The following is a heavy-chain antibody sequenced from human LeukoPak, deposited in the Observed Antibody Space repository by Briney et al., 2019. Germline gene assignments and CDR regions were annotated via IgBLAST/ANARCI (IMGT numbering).Heavy chain of an antibody. D-gene: IGHD3-10*01. Sequence: ASVKVSCKASGGTFSSYAISWVRQAPGQGLEWMGRIIPIFGTANYAQKFQGRVTITTDESTSTAYMELSSLRPEDTAVYYCARYYGSGSYYLDYWGQGTLVTVSS. V-gene: IGHV1-69*05. CDR1: GGTFSSYA. J-gene: IGHJ4*02. CDR3: ARYYGSGSYYLDY. CDR2: IIPIFGTA.